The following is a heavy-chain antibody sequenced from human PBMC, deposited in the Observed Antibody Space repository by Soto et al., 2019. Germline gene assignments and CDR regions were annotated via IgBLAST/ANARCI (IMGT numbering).Heavy chain of an antibody. V-gene: IGHV4-31*03. CDR2: RYYSEST. CDR1: GGSITTGGYY. CDR3: ARTKCSGGSCYSWSLDY. Sequence: SETLSLTCTVSGGSITTGGYYWSWIRQLPGKGLEWIGHRYYSESTYYNPSLNSRVSISLDTSKNQFSLKLSFVTAAATTMYYCARTKCSGGSCYSWSLDYWGQGTPVTVSS. J-gene: IGHJ4*02. D-gene: IGHD2-15*01.